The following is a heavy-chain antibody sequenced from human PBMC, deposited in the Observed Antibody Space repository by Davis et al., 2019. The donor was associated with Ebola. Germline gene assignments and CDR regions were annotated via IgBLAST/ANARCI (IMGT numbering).Heavy chain of an antibody. CDR1: GYTFTGYY. CDR3: AREIVVVVAATPNGYYYYGMDV. V-gene: IGHV1-2*06. Sequence: AASVKVSCKASGYTFTGYYMHWVRQAPGQGLEWMGRINPNSGGTNYAQKFQGRVTMTRDTSTSTVYMELSSLRSEDTAVYYCAREIVVVVAATPNGYYYYGMDVWGQGTTVTVSS. CDR2: INPNSGGT. D-gene: IGHD2-15*01. J-gene: IGHJ6*02.